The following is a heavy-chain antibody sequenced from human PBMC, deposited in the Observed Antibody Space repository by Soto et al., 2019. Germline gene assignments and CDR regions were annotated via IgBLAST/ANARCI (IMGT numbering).Heavy chain of an antibody. CDR2: IGSSSTVI. CDR3: ARDPRYCDTTTCYTSPGYYGMDV. D-gene: IGHD2-2*02. Sequence: EVQLVESGGGLVKPGGSLRLSCAASGFTFSAYTMNWVRQAPGKGLEWVSSIGSSSTVIYYVESVKGQFTISRDNAENSLFLQIHSLRAEDTAVYYCARDPRYCDTTTCYTSPGYYGMDVWGQGTTVTVSS. CDR1: GFTFSAYT. J-gene: IGHJ6*02. V-gene: IGHV3-21*02.